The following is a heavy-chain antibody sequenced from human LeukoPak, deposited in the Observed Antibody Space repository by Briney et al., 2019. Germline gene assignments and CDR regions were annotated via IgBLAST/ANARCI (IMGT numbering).Heavy chain of an antibody. CDR3: ARGDWGLATTLTLFDY. V-gene: IGHV3-21*01. CDR1: GFTFSSYS. CDR2: ISSSSTYI. D-gene: IGHD5-24*01. J-gene: IGHJ4*02. Sequence: PGGSLRLSCEASGFTFSSYSMNWVRQAPGKGLEWVSSISSSSTYIYYADSMKGRFTISRDNAKSSLYLQMNSLRAEDTAVYYCARGDWGLATTLTLFDYWGQGTLVTVSS.